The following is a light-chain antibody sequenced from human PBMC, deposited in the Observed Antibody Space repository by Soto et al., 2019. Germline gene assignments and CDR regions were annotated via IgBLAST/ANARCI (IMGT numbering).Light chain of an antibody. Sequence: PRGRATLSCRASENVRTFVDWYQQKPGQAPRLLIYGASNRATGIPARFSGSGSGTDFTLTISNLEPEDFAVYYCQQHSHWPPWTFGQGTKVDI. CDR3: QQHSHWPPWT. CDR2: GAS. CDR1: ENVRTF. J-gene: IGKJ1*01. V-gene: IGKV3-11*01.